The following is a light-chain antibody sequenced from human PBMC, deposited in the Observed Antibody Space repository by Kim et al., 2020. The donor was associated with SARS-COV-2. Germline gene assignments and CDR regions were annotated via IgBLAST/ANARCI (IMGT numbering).Light chain of an antibody. Sequence: SYELTQQPPSVSVSPGQTVSITCSGDKLGNKYACWYQQKPGQSPVVVIYEDSKRPSGIPERFSGSNSGNTATLTISGTQAMDEADYYCQAWDSSTLNYVFGTGTKVTVL. CDR1: KLGNKY. V-gene: IGLV3-1*01. CDR3: QAWDSSTLNYV. J-gene: IGLJ1*01. CDR2: EDS.